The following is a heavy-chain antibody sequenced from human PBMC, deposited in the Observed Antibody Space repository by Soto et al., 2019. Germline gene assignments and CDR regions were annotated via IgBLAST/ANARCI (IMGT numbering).Heavy chain of an antibody. D-gene: IGHD3-10*01. CDR1: GGSISSGGYS. CDR2: IYHSGST. J-gene: IGHJ3*02. CDR3: ARVRGGPFDI. Sequence: SETLSLTCAVSGGSISSGGYSWSWIRQPPGKGLEWIGYIYHSGSTYYNPSLKSRVTISVDRSKNQFSLKLSSVTAADTAVYYCARVRGGPFDIWGQGTMVTVSS. V-gene: IGHV4-30-2*01.